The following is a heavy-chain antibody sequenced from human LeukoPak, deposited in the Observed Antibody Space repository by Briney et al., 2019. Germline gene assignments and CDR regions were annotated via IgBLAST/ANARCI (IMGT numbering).Heavy chain of an antibody. V-gene: IGHV1-18*01. CDR2: ISAYNGNT. CDR3: ARGYYGSGSYGYGMDV. D-gene: IGHD3-10*01. Sequence: ASVNVSCKASGYTFTSYGISWVRQAPAQGLEWMGWISAYNGNTNYAQKLQGRVTMTTDTSTSTGYMELRSLRSDDTVVYYCARGYYGSGSYGYGMDVWGQGTTVTVSS. CDR1: GYTFTSYG. J-gene: IGHJ6*02.